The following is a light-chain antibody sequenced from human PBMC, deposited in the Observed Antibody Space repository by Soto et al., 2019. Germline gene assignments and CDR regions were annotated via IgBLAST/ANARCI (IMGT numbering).Light chain of an antibody. CDR2: AAS. CDR3: QKYNSAPRT. J-gene: IGKJ1*01. CDR1: QGISKY. Sequence: DIQMTQSPSSLSASVGDRVTITYRASQGISKYLAWYQQKPGKVPKLLIYAASTLQSGVPSRFSGSGSGTDFTLTISSLQPEDVATYYCQKYNSAPRTFGQGTKVEIK. V-gene: IGKV1-27*01.